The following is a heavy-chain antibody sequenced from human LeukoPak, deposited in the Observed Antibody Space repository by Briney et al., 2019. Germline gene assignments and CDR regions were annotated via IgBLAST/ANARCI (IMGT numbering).Heavy chain of an antibody. CDR1: GFTFSSYA. J-gene: IGHJ4*02. CDR2: SSGSGGST. Sequence: SGGSLRLSCAASGFTFSSYAMSWVRQAPGKGLEWVSASSGSGGSTYYADSVKGRFTISRDNSKNTLYLQMNSLRAEDTAVYYCAKAVDGYNQFDYWGQGTLVTVSS. D-gene: IGHD5-24*01. V-gene: IGHV3-23*01. CDR3: AKAVDGYNQFDY.